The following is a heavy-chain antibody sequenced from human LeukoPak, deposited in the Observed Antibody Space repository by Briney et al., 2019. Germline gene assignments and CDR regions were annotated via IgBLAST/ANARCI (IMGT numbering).Heavy chain of an antibody. J-gene: IGHJ5*02. CDR1: GGSFSGYY. CDR3: ARLRVVPAAINWFDP. V-gene: IGHV4-34*01. D-gene: IGHD2-2*02. CDR2: INHSGST. Sequence: SETLSLTCAVYGGSFSGYYWSWIRQPPGKGLEWIGEINHSGSTNYNPSLKSRVTISVDTSKNQLSLKLSSVTAADTAVYYCARLRVVPAAINWFDPWGQGTLVTVSS.